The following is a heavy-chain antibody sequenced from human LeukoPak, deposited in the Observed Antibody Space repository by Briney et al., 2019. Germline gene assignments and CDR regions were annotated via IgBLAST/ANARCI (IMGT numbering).Heavy chain of an antibody. CDR3: ARAVDDSSGYPQDI. J-gene: IGHJ3*02. Sequence: PSETLSLTCTVSGGSISSGDYYWSWIRQPPGKGLEWIGYIYYSGSTYYNPSLKSRVTISVDTSKDQFSLKLSSVTAANTVLYYCARAVDDSSGYPQDIWGQGTMFTVSS. D-gene: IGHD3-22*01. CDR2: IYYSGST. V-gene: IGHV4-30-4*01. CDR1: GGSISSGDYY.